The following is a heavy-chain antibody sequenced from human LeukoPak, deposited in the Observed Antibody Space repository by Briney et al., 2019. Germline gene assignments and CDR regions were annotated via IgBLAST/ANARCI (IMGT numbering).Heavy chain of an antibody. V-gene: IGHV3-64D*06. J-gene: IGHJ4*02. CDR1: GFTFSTYV. CDR2: ISSNGDNT. CDR3: VRGTGY. Sequence: GGSLRLSCAVSGFTFSTYVMHWVRQAPGKGLEYVSAISSNGDNTYYADSVKGRFTISRDNSKNTLYLQMSSLRADDTAVYYCVRGTGYWGQGTLVTVSS.